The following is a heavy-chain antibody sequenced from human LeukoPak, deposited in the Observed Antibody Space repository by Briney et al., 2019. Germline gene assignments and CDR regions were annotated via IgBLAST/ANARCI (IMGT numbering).Heavy chain of an antibody. CDR1: GGSFSGYY. Sequence: SETLSLTCAVYGGSFSGYYWSWIRQPPGKGLEWIGYIYYSGSTNYNPSLKSRVTISVDTSKNQFSLKLSSVTAADTAVYYCAGYDSSGHVAFDIWGQGTMVTVSS. J-gene: IGHJ3*02. CDR3: AGYDSSGHVAFDI. D-gene: IGHD3-22*01. V-gene: IGHV4-59*08. CDR2: IYYSGST.